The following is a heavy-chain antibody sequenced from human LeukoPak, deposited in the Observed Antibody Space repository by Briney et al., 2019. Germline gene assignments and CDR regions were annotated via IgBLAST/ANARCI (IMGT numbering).Heavy chain of an antibody. CDR1: GFPFSSHW. Sequence: GGSLRLSCAASGFPFSSHWLSWFRQSPGKGLGWVAHISHDGSEKHYVDSVKGRFTISRDNARNSQFLQMNSLRVDDTAVYYCASGGGWVFFNWGQGTLVTVSS. CDR2: ISHDGSEK. V-gene: IGHV3-7*01. D-gene: IGHD6-19*01. CDR3: ASGGGWVFFN. J-gene: IGHJ4*02.